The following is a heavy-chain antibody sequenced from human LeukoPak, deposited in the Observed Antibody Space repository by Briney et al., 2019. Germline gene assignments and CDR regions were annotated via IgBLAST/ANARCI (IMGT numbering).Heavy chain of an antibody. Sequence: GGSLRLSCAASGFTFSRYGMSWVRQAPGKGLEWVSYMSTSDSPIYYTDSVKGRFTISRDNAKNSLYLQMNSLRAEDTAVYYCAKGDTTWELPHDYWGQGTLVTVSS. CDR1: GFTFSRYG. J-gene: IGHJ4*02. CDR3: AKGDTTWELPHDY. V-gene: IGHV3-11*01. D-gene: IGHD1-26*01. CDR2: MSTSDSPI.